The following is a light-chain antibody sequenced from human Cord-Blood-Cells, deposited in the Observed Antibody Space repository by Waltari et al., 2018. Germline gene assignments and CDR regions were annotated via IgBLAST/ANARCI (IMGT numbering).Light chain of an antibody. J-gene: IGKJ1*01. Sequence: DIKMTQSPFTLSASVGDRVTITCRASQSISSWLAWYQQKPGKVPKLLIYDASSLESGVPSRFSGSGSGTEFTLTISSLQPDDFATYYCQQYNSYSWTFGQGTKVEIK. V-gene: IGKV1-5*01. CDR1: QSISSW. CDR2: DAS. CDR3: QQYNSYSWT.